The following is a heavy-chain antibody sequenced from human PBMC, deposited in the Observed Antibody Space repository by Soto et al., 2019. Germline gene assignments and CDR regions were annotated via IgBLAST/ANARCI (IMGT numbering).Heavy chain of an antibody. V-gene: IGHV4-30-4*01. CDR1: GGSISSGDYY. J-gene: IGHJ4*02. D-gene: IGHD6-13*01. Sequence: QVQLQESGPGLVKPSQTLSLTCTVSGGSISSGDYYWSWIRQPPGKGLEWIGYIYYGGSTYYNPSLECRVTISLDTSKILFSLMLSSVTASDTAVYYCVSSCCGNYFDYCGQGTLVTVS. CDR2: IYYGGST. CDR3: VSSCCGNYFDY.